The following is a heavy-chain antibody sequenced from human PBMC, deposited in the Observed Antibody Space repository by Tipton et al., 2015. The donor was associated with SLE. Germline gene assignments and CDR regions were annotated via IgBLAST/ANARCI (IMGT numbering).Heavy chain of an antibody. CDR2: INHSGST. V-gene: IGHV4-39*07. D-gene: IGHD6-13*01. Sequence: TLSLTCIVSGGSISRTIYYWAWIRQPPGKGLEWIGEINHSGSTNYNPSLKSRVTISVDTSKNQFSLKLSSVTAADTAVYYCARHSSSWFDYWGQGTLVTVSS. CDR1: GGSISRTIYY. CDR3: ARHSSSWFDY. J-gene: IGHJ4*02.